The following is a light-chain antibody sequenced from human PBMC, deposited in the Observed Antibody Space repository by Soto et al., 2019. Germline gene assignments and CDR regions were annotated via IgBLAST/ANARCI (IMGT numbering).Light chain of an antibody. CDR3: QQYNSYPIT. V-gene: IGKV1-5*01. CDR1: QNIDKY. Sequence: DIRMTQSPASLSASVGDRVTVTCRASQNIDKYLHWYQQKPGKAPKLLIYDASNLESGVPSRFSGSGSGTEFTLTISSLQPDDFATYYCQQYNSYPITFGQGTRLEIK. CDR2: DAS. J-gene: IGKJ5*01.